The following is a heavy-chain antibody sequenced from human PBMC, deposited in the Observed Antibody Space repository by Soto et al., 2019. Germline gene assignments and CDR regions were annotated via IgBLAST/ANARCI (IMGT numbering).Heavy chain of an antibody. D-gene: IGHD3-22*01. Sequence: GGSLRLSCAASGFILGSFAIHWVRQAPGKGLEWAAVISYDGRKKYYADSMKGRFTISRDNSKNTLYLQMNSLSADDTAVYYCARQDHSGSGWFDTWGQGTLVTVSS. J-gene: IGHJ5*02. CDR2: ISYDGRKK. CDR1: GFILGSFA. V-gene: IGHV3-30*04. CDR3: ARQDHSGSGWFDT.